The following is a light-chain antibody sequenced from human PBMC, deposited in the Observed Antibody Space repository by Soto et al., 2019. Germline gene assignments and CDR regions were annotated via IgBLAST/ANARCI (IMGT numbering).Light chain of an antibody. V-gene: IGLV1-40*01. CDR1: TSNIGAGYH. CDR3: QSYDSSLSSYV. Sequence: QAVLTQPPSVSGAPGQRVSISCTGSTSNIGAGYHVHWYQQFPGTAPKLLMYDNTNRPSGVPDRFSSSKSGTSASLAITGLQAEDEADYYCQSYDSSLSSYVFGTGTKVTVL. CDR2: DNT. J-gene: IGLJ1*01.